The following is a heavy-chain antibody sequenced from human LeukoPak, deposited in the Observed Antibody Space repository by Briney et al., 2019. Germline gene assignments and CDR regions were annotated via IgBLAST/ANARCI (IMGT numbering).Heavy chain of an antibody. CDR1: GFTFSSYG. CDR2: ISGSGGST. J-gene: IGHJ4*02. D-gene: IGHD1-26*01. CDR3: AKDGWELLPFDY. V-gene: IGHV3-23*01. Sequence: PGRSLRLSCAASGFTFSSYGMSWVRQAPGKGLEWVSAISGSGGSTYYADSVKGRFTISRDNSKNTLYLQMNSLRAEDTAVYYCAKDGWELLPFDYWGQGTLVTVSS.